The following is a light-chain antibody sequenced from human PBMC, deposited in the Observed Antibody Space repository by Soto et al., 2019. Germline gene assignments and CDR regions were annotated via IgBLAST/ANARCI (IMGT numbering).Light chain of an antibody. CDR1: QTVSSSY. CDR3: HQRQSWPRT. Sequence: EIVLTQTPGTLCLSPGERATLSCRASQTVSSSYLAWYQQKSGQAPRLLIYGASTRATGIPARFSASGTGTDFTLTISDVQPEDFAVYYCHQRQSWPRTFGQGTKLDIK. J-gene: IGKJ1*01. V-gene: IGKV3-20*01. CDR2: GAS.